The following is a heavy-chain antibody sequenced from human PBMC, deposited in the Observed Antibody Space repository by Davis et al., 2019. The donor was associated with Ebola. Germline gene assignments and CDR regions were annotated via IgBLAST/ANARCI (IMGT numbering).Heavy chain of an antibody. CDR3: VRDSIEGATTFDY. J-gene: IGHJ4*02. D-gene: IGHD1-26*01. CDR2: LHSSGST. CDR1: GLTVSSNY. Sequence: GGSLRPSCAAPGLTVSSNYMIWVRQAPGKGLEWVSLLHSSGSTFYSDSVKGRFTISRDNATNTLYLQMDSLRTEDTAVYYCVRDSIEGATTFDYWGQGTLVTVSS. V-gene: IGHV3-53*01.